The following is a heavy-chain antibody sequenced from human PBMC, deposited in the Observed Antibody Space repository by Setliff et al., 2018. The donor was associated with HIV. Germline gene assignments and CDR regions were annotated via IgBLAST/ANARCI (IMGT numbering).Heavy chain of an antibody. J-gene: IGHJ4*02. V-gene: IGHV4-4*08. CDR3: ARVAVGGTGPDS. CDR2: IYSSGRT. Sequence: SETLSLTCNVSGGSISNYFWSWIRQPPGKGLEWVGYIYSSGRTNYNPSLKSRVTMSVDTSKNQFSLKLNSVTATDTALYYCARVAVGGTGPDSWGQGTLVTVSS. D-gene: IGHD1-1*01. CDR1: GGSISNYF.